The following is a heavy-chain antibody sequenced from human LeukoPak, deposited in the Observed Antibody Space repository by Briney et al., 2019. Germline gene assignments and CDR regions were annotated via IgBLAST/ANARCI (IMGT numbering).Heavy chain of an antibody. J-gene: IGHJ4*02. D-gene: IGHD6-13*01. Sequence: GGSLRLSCAASGFTFSSYSMNWVRQAPGKGLEWVSVIYSGGSTYYADSVKGRFTISRDNSKNTLYLQMNSLRAEDTAVYYCAREPGIAAAGVDYWGQGTLVTVSS. CDR3: AREPGIAAAGVDY. V-gene: IGHV3-66*01. CDR1: GFTFSSYS. CDR2: IYSGGST.